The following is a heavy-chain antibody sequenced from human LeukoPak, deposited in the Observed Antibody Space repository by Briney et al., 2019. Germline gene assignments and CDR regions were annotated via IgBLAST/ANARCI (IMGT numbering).Heavy chain of an antibody. J-gene: IGHJ4*02. V-gene: IGHV4-39*01. CDR3: ARRGGSKIDY. CDR2: IYYSGST. Sequence: PSETLSLTCTVSGGSISGSSYYWGWIRQPPGKGLEWIGSIYYSGSTYYNPSLKSRVTISVDTSKNQFSLKLNSVTATDTAVYYCARRGGSKIDYWGQGTLVTVSS. CDR1: GGSISGSSYY. D-gene: IGHD3-3*01.